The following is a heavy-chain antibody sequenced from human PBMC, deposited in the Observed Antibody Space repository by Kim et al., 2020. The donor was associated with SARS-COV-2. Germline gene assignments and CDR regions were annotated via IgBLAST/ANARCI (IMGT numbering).Heavy chain of an antibody. CDR2: IWYDGSNK. D-gene: IGHD3-10*01. CDR1: GFTFSSYG. V-gene: IGHV3-33*01. J-gene: IGHJ6*02. Sequence: GGSLRLSCAASGFTFSSYGMHWVRQAPGKGLEWVAVIWYDGSNKYYADSVKGRFTISRDNSKNTLYLQMNSLRAEDTAVYYCGKGYGSGSYYNRYYYGMDVWGQGTTVTVSS. CDR3: GKGYGSGSYYNRYYYGMDV.